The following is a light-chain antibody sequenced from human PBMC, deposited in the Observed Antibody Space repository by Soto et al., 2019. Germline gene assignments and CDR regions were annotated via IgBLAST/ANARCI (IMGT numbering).Light chain of an antibody. Sequence: DIPMTQSPSTLSASVGDRVTITCRASQSISSWLAWYQQKPGKAPKLLIYDASSLDSGVPSRFSGSGSGTEFTLTISSLQPDDFATYYCQQYNSYLWTFGQGTKVEIK. CDR2: DAS. V-gene: IGKV1-5*01. CDR1: QSISSW. J-gene: IGKJ1*01. CDR3: QQYNSYLWT.